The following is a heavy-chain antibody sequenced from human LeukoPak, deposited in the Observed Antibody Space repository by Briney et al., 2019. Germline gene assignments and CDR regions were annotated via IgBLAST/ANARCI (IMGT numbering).Heavy chain of an antibody. Sequence: GGSLRLSCAASGFTFSSYSMNWVRQAPGKGLEWVSSISSSSSYIYYADSVKGRFTISRDNAKNSLYLQMNSLRAEDTAVYYCARDMQPLKYSSSWYSSSTGYYYYMDVWGKGTTVTVSS. D-gene: IGHD6-13*01. CDR3: ARDMQPLKYSSSWYSSSTGYYYYMDV. CDR1: GFTFSSYS. J-gene: IGHJ6*03. V-gene: IGHV3-21*01. CDR2: ISSSSSYI.